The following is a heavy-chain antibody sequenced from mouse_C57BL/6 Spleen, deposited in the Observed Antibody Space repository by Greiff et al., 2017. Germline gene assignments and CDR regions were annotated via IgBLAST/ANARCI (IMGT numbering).Heavy chain of an antibody. CDR2: INPKYGTT. Sequence: EVQLQQSGPELVKPGASVKISCKASGYSFTDYNMNWVKQSIGKSLEWIGVINPKYGTTSYNQKFKGKATMTVDQSSSTAYMQLNSLTSEDSAVYYSARCRLNDGYCAYCGQGTLVTVSA. CDR3: ARCRLNDGYCAY. J-gene: IGHJ3*01. CDR1: GYSFTDYN. V-gene: IGHV1-39*01. D-gene: IGHD2-3*01.